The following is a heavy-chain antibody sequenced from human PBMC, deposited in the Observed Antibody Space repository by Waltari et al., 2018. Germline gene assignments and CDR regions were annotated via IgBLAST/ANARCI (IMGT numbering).Heavy chain of an antibody. J-gene: IGHJ4*02. D-gene: IGHD6-13*01. CDR3: ARGPTGYTALCFDY. CDR1: GFTVSSNY. CDR2: IYSGGST. V-gene: IGHV3-53*02. Sequence: EVQLVETGGGLIQPGGSLRLSCAASGFTVSSNYMSWVRQAPGKGLEWVSVIYSGGSTYYADSVKGRFTISRDNSKNTLYLQMNSLRAEDTAVYYCARGPTGYTALCFDYWGQGTLVTVSS.